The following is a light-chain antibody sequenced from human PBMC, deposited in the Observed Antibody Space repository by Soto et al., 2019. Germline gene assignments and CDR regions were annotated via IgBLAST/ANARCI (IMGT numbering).Light chain of an antibody. Sequence: DIHLTQSPSFLSASVGDRVTITCRASQGISSYLAWYQQKPGKAPKLLIYAASTLQTGVPSRFSGSGSGTEFTLTISSLQPEDFATYYCQQINSYPLTFGGGTKVDIK. J-gene: IGKJ4*01. CDR2: AAS. CDR1: QGISSY. V-gene: IGKV1-9*01. CDR3: QQINSYPLT.